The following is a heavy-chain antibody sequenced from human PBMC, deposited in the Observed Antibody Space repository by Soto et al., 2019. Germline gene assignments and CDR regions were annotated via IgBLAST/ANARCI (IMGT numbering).Heavy chain of an antibody. Sequence: GASVKVSCKASGGTFSSYAISWVLQAPGQGLEWMGGIIPIFGTANYAQKFQGRVTITADKSTSTAYMELSSLRSEDTAVYYCARDDTIFGVVNSNYYYGMDVWGQGTTVTVSS. CDR3: ARDDTIFGVVNSNYYYGMDV. V-gene: IGHV1-69*06. J-gene: IGHJ6*02. D-gene: IGHD3-3*01. CDR2: IIPIFGTA. CDR1: GGTFSSYA.